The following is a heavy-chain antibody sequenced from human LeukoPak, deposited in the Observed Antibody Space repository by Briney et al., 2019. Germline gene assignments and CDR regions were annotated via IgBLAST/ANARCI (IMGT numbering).Heavy chain of an antibody. CDR3: ARATVVTRGLDY. CDR1: GGSISSGGYY. V-gene: IGHV4-31*03. CDR2: IYYSGST. D-gene: IGHD4-23*01. J-gene: IGHJ4*02. Sequence: PSHTLSLTCTVSGGSISSGGYYWGWIRQHPGKGLEWIGYIYYSGSTYYNPSLKSRVTISVDTSKNQFSLKLSSVTAADTAVYYCARATVVTRGLDYWGQGTLVTVSS.